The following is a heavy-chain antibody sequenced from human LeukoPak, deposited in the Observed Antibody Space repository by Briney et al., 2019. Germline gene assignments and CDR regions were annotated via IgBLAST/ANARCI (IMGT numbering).Heavy chain of an antibody. D-gene: IGHD3-22*01. CDR3: AKSYSSSGYPWHFDY. CDR1: GFTFSSYA. CDR2: ISGSGGTT. V-gene: IGHV3-23*01. J-gene: IGHJ4*02. Sequence: GGSMRLSCAASGFTFSSYAMSWVRQAPGKGPEWVSDISGSGGTTYYAESVKGRFTISRDNSKNTLYLQLNSLRAEDTAVYYCAKSYSSSGYPWHFDYWGQGTLVTVSS.